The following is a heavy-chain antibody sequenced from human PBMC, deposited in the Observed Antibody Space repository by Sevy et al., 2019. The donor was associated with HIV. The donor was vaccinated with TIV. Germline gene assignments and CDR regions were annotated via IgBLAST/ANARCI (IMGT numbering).Heavy chain of an antibody. Sequence: SETLSLTCTVSGGSISSYYWSWIRQPPGKGLEWIGYIYYSGSTNYNPSLKSRVTISVDTSKNQFSLKLSSVIAADTAVYYCARGNIAAAGYDYWGQGTLVTVSS. V-gene: IGHV4-59*13. J-gene: IGHJ4*02. D-gene: IGHD6-13*01. CDR3: ARGNIAAAGYDY. CDR2: IYYSGST. CDR1: GGSISSYY.